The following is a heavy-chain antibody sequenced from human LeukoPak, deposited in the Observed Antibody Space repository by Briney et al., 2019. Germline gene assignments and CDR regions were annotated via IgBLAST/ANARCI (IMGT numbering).Heavy chain of an antibody. Sequence: GGTLRLSCAASGFTFSSYGMSWVRQAPGKGLEWVATISTSGGSTYYADFVKGRFTISRDNSKNTLYLQMNSLRAEDTAVYYCARDQDDILTGYVKGYFDYWGQGTLVTVSS. CDR2: ISTSGGST. J-gene: IGHJ4*02. CDR3: ARDQDDILTGYVKGYFDY. CDR1: GFTFSSYG. D-gene: IGHD3-9*01. V-gene: IGHV3-23*01.